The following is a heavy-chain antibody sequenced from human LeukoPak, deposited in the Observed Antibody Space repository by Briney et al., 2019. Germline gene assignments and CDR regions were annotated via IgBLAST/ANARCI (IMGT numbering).Heavy chain of an antibody. D-gene: IGHD3-22*01. CDR3: ARYYCDSSGYYFDY. J-gene: IGHJ4*02. V-gene: IGHV4-59*01. CDR2: IYYSGST. Sequence: SETLSLTCTVSGGSISSYYWSWIRQPPGKGLEWIGYIYYSGSTNYNPSLKSRVTISVDTSKNQFSLKLSSVTAADTAVYYCARYYCDSSGYYFDYWGQGTLVTVSS. CDR1: GGSISSYY.